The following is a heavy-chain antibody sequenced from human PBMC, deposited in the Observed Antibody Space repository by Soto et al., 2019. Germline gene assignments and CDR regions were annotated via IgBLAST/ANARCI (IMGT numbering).Heavy chain of an antibody. J-gene: IGHJ6*02. D-gene: IGHD3-16*01. CDR1: GGSISSGGYY. V-gene: IGHV4-31*03. CDR2: IYYSGST. Sequence: SETLSLTCTVSGGSISSGGYYWSWIRQHPGKGLEWIGYIYYSGSTYYNPSLKSRVTISVDTSKNQFSLKLSSVTAADTAVYYCARENVLGRGMDVWGQGTTVTVSS. CDR3: ARENVLGRGMDV.